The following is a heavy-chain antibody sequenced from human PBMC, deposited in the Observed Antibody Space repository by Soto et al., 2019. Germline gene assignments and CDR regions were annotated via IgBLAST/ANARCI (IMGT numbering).Heavy chain of an antibody. Sequence: SETLSLTCSVSGYSVTSSDYYWAWIRQPPGKGLEWIGSMFYSGLTYYNPSLKSRVTLSVDTSKNQFSVRLNSVTAADTAVYYCAPLSVSLSGPYGIHVWGQGTTVPVSS. CDR3: APLSVSLSGPYGIHV. V-gene: IGHV4-39*01. D-gene: IGHD2-15*01. CDR2: MFYSGLT. J-gene: IGHJ6*02. CDR1: GYSVTSSDYY.